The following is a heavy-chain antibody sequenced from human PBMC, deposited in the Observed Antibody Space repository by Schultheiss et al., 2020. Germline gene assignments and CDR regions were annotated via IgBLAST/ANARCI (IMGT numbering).Heavy chain of an antibody. CDR2: INHSGST. CDR3: AEYSTGATSALHF. Sequence: SETLSLTCAVYGGSFSGYYWSWIRQPPGKGLEWIGEINHSGSTNYNPSLKSRVTISVDTSKNQFSLKLSSVTAADTAVYYCAEYSTGATSALHFWGQGTLVTVSS. CDR1: GGSFSGYY. D-gene: IGHD2/OR15-2a*01. J-gene: IGHJ4*02. V-gene: IGHV4-34*01.